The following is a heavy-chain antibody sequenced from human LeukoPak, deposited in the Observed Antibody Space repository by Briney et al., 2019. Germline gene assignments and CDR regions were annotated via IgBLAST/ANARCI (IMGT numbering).Heavy chain of an antibody. D-gene: IGHD4-17*01. CDR1: GFTFSSYE. Sequence: GGSLRLSCAASGFTFSSYEMNWVRQAPGKGLEWVSYISSSGSTIYYADSVKGRFTISRDNAENSLYLQMNSLRAEDTAVYYCARDYYGDFNFDYWGQGTLVTVSS. CDR3: ARDYYGDFNFDY. V-gene: IGHV3-48*03. J-gene: IGHJ4*02. CDR2: ISSSGSTI.